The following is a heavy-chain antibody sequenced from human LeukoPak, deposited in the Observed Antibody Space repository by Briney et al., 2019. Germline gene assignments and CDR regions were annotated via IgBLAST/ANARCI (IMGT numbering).Heavy chain of an antibody. V-gene: IGHV4-39*01. D-gene: IGHD1-1*01. CDR3: ARTDDLPQCAFDM. CDR1: GGSISRGNYY. Sequence: PAETQSLTCTVSGGSISRGNYYWGWIRQTPGKGLQWIGNIDYSGTTYYNPSLKSRLTMSVDTSKNQFSLKMTSVTAADTAIYYCARTDDLPQCAFDMWGQGSKVTVSS. J-gene: IGHJ3*02. CDR2: IDYSGTT.